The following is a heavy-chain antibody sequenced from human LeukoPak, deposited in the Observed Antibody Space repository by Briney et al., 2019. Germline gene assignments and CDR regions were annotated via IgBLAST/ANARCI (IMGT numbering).Heavy chain of an antibody. D-gene: IGHD2-21*02. Sequence: PSETLSLTCTVSGGSISSYYWSWIRQPPGKGLEWIGYIYYSGSTNYNPSLKSRVTISVDTSKNQFSLKLSSVTAADTAVYYCARGGGDSNYWGQGTLVTVSS. CDR3: ARGGGDSNY. CDR1: GGSISSYY. V-gene: IGHV4-59*12. CDR2: IYYSGST. J-gene: IGHJ4*02.